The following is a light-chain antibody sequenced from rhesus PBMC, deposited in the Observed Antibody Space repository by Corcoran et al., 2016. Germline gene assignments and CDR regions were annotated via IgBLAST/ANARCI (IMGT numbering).Light chain of an antibody. Sequence: DVVMTQSPLSLAVILGQPASISCRSSQSLVQRDGITYLNWLQQRPGQPPRRLIYQASNRDSGVPDRFSGRGAVTDFTLKISRGEAVDVGVYYCMQSAHWPPFTFGPGTKLDIK. CDR3: MQSAHWPPFT. J-gene: IGKJ3*01. V-gene: IGKV2S9*01. CDR2: QAS. CDR1: QSLVQRDGITY.